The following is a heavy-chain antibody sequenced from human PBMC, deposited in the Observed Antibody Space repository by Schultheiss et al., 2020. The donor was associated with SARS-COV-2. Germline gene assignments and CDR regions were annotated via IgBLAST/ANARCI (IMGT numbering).Heavy chain of an antibody. V-gene: IGHV4-59*08. CDR2: IYYSGST. CDR1: GGSFSGYY. Sequence: SQTLSLTCAVYGGSFSGYYWSWIRQPPGKGLEWIGYIYYSGSTYYNPSLKSRVTISVDTSKNQFSLKLSSVTAADTAVYYCARLFRYYGSGTSWGQGTLVTVSS. J-gene: IGHJ4*02. D-gene: IGHD3-10*01. CDR3: ARLFRYYGSGTS.